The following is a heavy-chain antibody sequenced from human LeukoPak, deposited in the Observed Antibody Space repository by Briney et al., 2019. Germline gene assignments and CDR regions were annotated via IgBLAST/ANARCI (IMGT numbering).Heavy chain of an antibody. CDR2: IGTAGDT. CDR3: AKDILYYYGSGSYGL. D-gene: IGHD3-10*01. J-gene: IGHJ4*02. Sequence: PGGSLRLSCAASGFTFSSYDMHWVRQATGKGLEWVSAIGTAGDTYYPGSVKGRFTISRENAKNSLYLQMNSLRAGDTAVYYCAKDILYYYGSGSYGLWGQGTLVTVSS. CDR1: GFTFSSYD. V-gene: IGHV3-13*01.